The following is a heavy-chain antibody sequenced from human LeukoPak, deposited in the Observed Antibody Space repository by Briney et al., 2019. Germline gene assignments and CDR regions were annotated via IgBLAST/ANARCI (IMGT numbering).Heavy chain of an antibody. J-gene: IGHJ3*02. CDR1: GFSFSTYA. V-gene: IGHV3-30*18. CDR3: AKDRRANWCLDI. Sequence: GGSLRLSCAASGFSFSTYAMSWVRQTPGKGLEWVAVISYDGSTKYYADSVKGRFIISRDNSKNTLYLQMNNLRTEDTAVYYCAKDRRANWCLDIWGQGTMVTVSS. D-gene: IGHD7-27*01. CDR2: ISYDGSTK.